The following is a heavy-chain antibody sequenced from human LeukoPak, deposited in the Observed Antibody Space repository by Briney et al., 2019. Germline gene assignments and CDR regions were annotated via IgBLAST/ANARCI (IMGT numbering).Heavy chain of an antibody. J-gene: IGHJ4*02. CDR1: GYTFSGYA. CDR3: ATSQEYSSSSY. V-gene: IGHV3-30-3*01. Sequence: GGYLRLSCAASGYTFSGYAMHWVRQAPGKGLEWVAVISYDGSNKYYADSVKGRFTISRDNSKNTLYLQMNSLRAEDTAVYYCATSQEYSSSSYWGQGTLATVSS. D-gene: IGHD6-6*01. CDR2: ISYDGSNK.